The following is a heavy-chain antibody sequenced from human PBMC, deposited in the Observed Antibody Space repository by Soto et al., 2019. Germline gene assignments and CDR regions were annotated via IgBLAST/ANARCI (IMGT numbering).Heavy chain of an antibody. CDR2: VNPDNGGT. CDR3: ARDPRPPSGWLGFWQYGMDV. CDR1: GYPFTGNY. D-gene: IGHD3-3*01. V-gene: IGHV1-2*02. Sequence: GSVKVSFKASGYPFTGNYIHWVRQAPGQGLEWVGWVNPDNGGTTSAQKFQGRVTMTRDTSVTTAYMELSRLTSDDTAVYYCARDPRPPSGWLGFWQYGMDVWGQGTTVTVSS. J-gene: IGHJ6*01.